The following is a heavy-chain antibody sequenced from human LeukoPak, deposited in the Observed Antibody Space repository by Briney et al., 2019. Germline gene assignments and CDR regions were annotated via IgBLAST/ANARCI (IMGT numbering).Heavy chain of an antibody. CDR2: ISSYNGNT. J-gene: IGHJ5*02. CDR1: GYTFTSYG. Sequence: ASLKVSCKASGYTFTSYGITWVRQSPGQGLEWMGWISSYNGNTTYARNLQGRITMTTDTFTSTAYLELRSLISDDTAVYHCARDGQGSGPRPPEPNWFDLWGQGTLGTVSS. CDR3: ARDGQGSGPRPPEPNWFDL. V-gene: IGHV1-18*01. D-gene: IGHD1-14*01.